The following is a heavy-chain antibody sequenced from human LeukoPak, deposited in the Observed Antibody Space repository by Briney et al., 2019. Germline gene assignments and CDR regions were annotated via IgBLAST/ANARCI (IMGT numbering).Heavy chain of an antibody. J-gene: IGHJ4*02. CDR3: TTPRPKYCSSTSCYAG. V-gene: IGHV3-15*01. CDR1: GFTFSNAW. D-gene: IGHD2-2*01. CDR2: IKSNTDGGTT. Sequence: GGSLRLSCAASGFTFSNAWMSWVRQAPGKGLEWVGRIKSNTDGGTTDYAAPVKGRFTISRDDSKNTLYLQMNSLKTEDTAVYYCTTPRPKYCSSTSCYAGWGQGTLVTVSS.